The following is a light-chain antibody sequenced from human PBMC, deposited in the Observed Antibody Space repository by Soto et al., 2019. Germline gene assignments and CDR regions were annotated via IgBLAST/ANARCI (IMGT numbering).Light chain of an antibody. CDR1: SNDIGANNY. CDR3: TSYTSTTTLV. Sequence: QSALTQPASVSGSPGQSITISCTGTSNDIGANNYVSWYQHHPGKAPKILIYEAANRPSGVSHRFSASKSGNTAALTISGLQAEYEADYFCTSYTSTTTLVFGGGTKLTVL. V-gene: IGLV2-14*01. CDR2: EAA. J-gene: IGLJ2*01.